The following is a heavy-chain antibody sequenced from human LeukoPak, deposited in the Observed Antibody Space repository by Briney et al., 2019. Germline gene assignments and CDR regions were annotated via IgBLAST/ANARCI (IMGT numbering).Heavy chain of an antibody. J-gene: IGHJ1*01. V-gene: IGHV4-31*03. CDR1: GGSISSGGYY. CDR2: IYYSGST. Sequence: PSQTLSLTCTVSGGSISSGGYYWSWIRQHPGKGLEWIGYIYYSGSTYYNPSHKSRVAISVDTSKNQFSLRLNSVTAADTAIYYCARLDSGDHGNIPHWGQGTLVTVSS. D-gene: IGHD1-26*01. CDR3: ARLDSGDHGNIPH.